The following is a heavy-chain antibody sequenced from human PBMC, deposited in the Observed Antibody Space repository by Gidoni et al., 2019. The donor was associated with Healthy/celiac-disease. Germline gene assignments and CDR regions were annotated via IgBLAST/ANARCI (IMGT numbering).Heavy chain of an antibody. V-gene: IGHV3-73*02. CDR3: TRTWANDAFDI. CDR1: GFPFSGSA. CDR2: IRSKANSYAT. J-gene: IGHJ3*02. D-gene: IGHD1-26*01. Sequence: EVQLVESGGGLVQPGGSLKLSCAASGFPFSGSAMHGVRQASGKGLGWVGRIRSKANSYATAYAASVKGRFTISRDDSKNTAYLQMNSLKTEDTAVYYCTRTWANDAFDIWGQGTMVTVSS.